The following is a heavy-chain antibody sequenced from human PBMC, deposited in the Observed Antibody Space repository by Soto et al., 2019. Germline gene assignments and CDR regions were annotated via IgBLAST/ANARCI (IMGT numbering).Heavy chain of an antibody. D-gene: IGHD6-19*01. Sequence: QVQLVESGGGVVQPGRSLRLSCAASGFPFSVYGMHWVRQAPGKGLEWVALVSYEGSIKYYADSVKGRFTISRDNSKNTLYLQMNSLRVEDTAVSYCAKDGSHLAVAGTSPTSYFYGLAVWGQGTTVTVSS. V-gene: IGHV3-30*18. CDR1: GFPFSVYG. CDR2: VSYEGSIK. CDR3: AKDGSHLAVAGTSPTSYFYGLAV. J-gene: IGHJ6*02.